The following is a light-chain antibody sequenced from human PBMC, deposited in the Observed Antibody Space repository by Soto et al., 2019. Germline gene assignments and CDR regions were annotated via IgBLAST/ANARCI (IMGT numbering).Light chain of an antibody. CDR2: GAS. CDR1: QTVNNNY. CDR3: QQYGGSAPWT. J-gene: IGKJ1*01. Sequence: EILLTQPPGPLSVSPGDRVTLSCRASQTVNNNYLAWYQQKPGQAPRLLIYGASTPATGTPARFSGSGSGTHFTLTVSRLEPEDFAVYYCQQYGGSAPWTFGPGTKVDIK. V-gene: IGKV3-20*01.